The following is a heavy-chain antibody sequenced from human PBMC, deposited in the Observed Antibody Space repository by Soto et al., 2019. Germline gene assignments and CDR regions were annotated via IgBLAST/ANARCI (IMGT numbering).Heavy chain of an antibody. J-gene: IGHJ4*02. V-gene: IGHV3-21*01. CDR1: GFTFTRYS. CDR2: ISSTTNYI. CDR3: ARESEDLTSNFDY. Sequence: GGSLRLSFGASGFTFTRYSMNWVRQAPGKGLEWVSSISSTTNYIYYADSMKGRFTVSRDNAKNSVYLEMTSLSAEDTALYYCARESEDLTSNFDYWGQGTLVTVSS.